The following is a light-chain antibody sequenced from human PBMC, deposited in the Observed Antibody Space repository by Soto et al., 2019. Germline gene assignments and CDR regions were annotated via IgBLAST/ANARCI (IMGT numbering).Light chain of an antibody. CDR1: EHINIAY. CDR2: GAF. Sequence: EVVLTQSPGTLSLSPGERATLSCRSGEHINIAYMAWYQQKPGQAPRLLIYGAFNRATGIPDRFSGSGFGIAFTLSISRLEPEDFAVYYCHQFRNSSYNVGQGTKLEI. CDR3: HQFRNSSYN. J-gene: IGKJ2*01. V-gene: IGKV3-20*01.